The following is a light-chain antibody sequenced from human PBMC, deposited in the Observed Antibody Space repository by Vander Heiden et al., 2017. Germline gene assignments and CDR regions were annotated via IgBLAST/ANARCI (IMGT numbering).Light chain of an antibody. CDR2: GKN. CDR3: NSRDSSGMVV. V-gene: IGLV3-19*01. CDR1: SLRSYY. Sequence: SSELTQHPAVSLALGQTVRITCKGDSLRSYYASWDQQKPGQAPVLVIYGKNNRPSGIPDRFSGSSSGNTASLTITGAQAEDEADYYCNSRDSSGMVVFGGGTKLTVL. J-gene: IGLJ2*01.